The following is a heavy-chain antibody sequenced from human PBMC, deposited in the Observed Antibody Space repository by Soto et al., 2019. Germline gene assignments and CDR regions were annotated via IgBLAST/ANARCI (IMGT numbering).Heavy chain of an antibody. Sequence: ASVKVSCKASGYTFTSYGISWVRQAPGQGLEWMGWISAYNGNTNYAQKLQGRVTMTTDTSTGTAYMELRSLRSDDTAVYYCARVKHDYGDPAGDYWGQGTLVTVSS. V-gene: IGHV1-18*01. J-gene: IGHJ4*02. D-gene: IGHD4-17*01. CDR2: ISAYNGNT. CDR1: GYTFTSYG. CDR3: ARVKHDYGDPAGDY.